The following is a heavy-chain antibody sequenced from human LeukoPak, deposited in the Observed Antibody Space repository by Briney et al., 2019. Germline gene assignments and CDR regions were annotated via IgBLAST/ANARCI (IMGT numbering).Heavy chain of an antibody. CDR2: ISSSSSYI. D-gene: IGHD6-13*01. CDR3: ARDALTPWYSSSRGGFDY. V-gene: IGHV3-21*01. Sequence: GGSLRLSCAASGFTFSSYSMNWVRQAPGKGLEWVSSISSSSSYIYYADSVKGRFTISRDNAKNSLYLQTNSLRAEDTAVYYCARDALTPWYSSSRGGFDYWGQGTLVTVSS. CDR1: GFTFSSYS. J-gene: IGHJ4*02.